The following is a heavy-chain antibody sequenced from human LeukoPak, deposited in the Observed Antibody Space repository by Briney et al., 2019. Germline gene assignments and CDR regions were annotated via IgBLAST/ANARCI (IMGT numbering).Heavy chain of an antibody. CDR1: GFTFSGSA. D-gene: IGHD3-10*01. CDR2: IRSKANSYAT. Sequence: GGSLRLSCAASGFTFSGSAMHWVRQASGKGLEWVGRIRSKANSYATAYAASVKGRFTISRDDSKGTAYLQMNSLKTEDTAVYYCHTMVRGDNPGNYWGQGTLVTVSS. CDR3: HTMVRGDNPGNY. J-gene: IGHJ4*02. V-gene: IGHV3-73*01.